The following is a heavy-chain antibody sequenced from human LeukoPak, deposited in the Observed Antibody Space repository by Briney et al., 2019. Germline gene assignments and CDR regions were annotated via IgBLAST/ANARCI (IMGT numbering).Heavy chain of an antibody. V-gene: IGHV3-48*04. J-gene: IGHJ4*02. D-gene: IGHD1-1*01. CDR3: ATDSPETAAFDY. Sequence: GGSLRLSCTASGFSFSRSSMNWVRQAPGKGLEWVSYIVGSSSNIYYADSVKGRFTISRDNAKNSLYLQMDSLRAEDTAVYYCATDSPETAAFDYWGQGTLVTVSS. CDR2: IVGSSSNI. CDR1: GFSFSRSS.